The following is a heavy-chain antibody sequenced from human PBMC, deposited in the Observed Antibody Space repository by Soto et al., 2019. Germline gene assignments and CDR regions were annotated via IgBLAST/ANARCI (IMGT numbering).Heavy chain of an antibody. Sequence: QVQLVQSGAEVKKPGASVKVSCKASGYTFTSYYMHWVRQAPGQGLEWMGIINPSGGSTSYAQKFQGRVTMNRDTSTSTVYMELSSLRSEDTAVYYCARVEYDFWSGDYAQTSYGMDVWGQGTTVTVSS. J-gene: IGHJ6*02. D-gene: IGHD3-3*01. CDR1: GYTFTSYY. CDR3: ARVEYDFWSGDYAQTSYGMDV. V-gene: IGHV1-46*01. CDR2: INPSGGST.